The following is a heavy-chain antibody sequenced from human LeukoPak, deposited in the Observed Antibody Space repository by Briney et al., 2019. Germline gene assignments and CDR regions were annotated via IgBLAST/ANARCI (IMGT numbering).Heavy chain of an antibody. D-gene: IGHD3-10*01. J-gene: IGHJ4*02. CDR3: ARDRASHFDY. CDR2: ISSDGRST. CDR1: GFTFSTYW. V-gene: IGHV3-74*01. Sequence: GGSLRLSCAASGFTFSTYWMHWVRQAPGKGLVWVSGISSDGRSTTYADSVKGRFSISRDNAKNTLYLQMNSLRAEDTAIYYCARDRASHFDYWGQGTLVAVSS.